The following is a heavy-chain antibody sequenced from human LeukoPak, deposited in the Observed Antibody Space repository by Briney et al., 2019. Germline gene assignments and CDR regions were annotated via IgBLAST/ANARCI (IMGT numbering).Heavy chain of an antibody. CDR2: IYYSGST. V-gene: IGHV4-59*12. Sequence: SETLSLTCTVSGGSISSYYWSWIRQPPGKRLEWIGYIYYSGSTSYNPSLKSRVTISVDTSKNQFSLKLSSVTAADTAVYYCARLVVVAAIAFDIWGQGTMVTVSS. J-gene: IGHJ3*02. CDR1: GGSISSYY. D-gene: IGHD2-15*01. CDR3: ARLVVVAAIAFDI.